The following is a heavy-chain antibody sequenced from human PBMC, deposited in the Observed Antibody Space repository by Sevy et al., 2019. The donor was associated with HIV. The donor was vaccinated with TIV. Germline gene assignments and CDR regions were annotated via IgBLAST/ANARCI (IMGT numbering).Heavy chain of an antibody. Sequence: GGSLRLSCAASGFTFSSYSMNWVRQAPGKGLEWVSSISSSSSYIYYADSVKGRFTISRDNAKNSLYLQMNSLRAEDTAVYYCARDAVAKTTRPYYFDYWGQGTLVTVSS. CDR1: GFTFSSYS. J-gene: IGHJ4*02. V-gene: IGHV3-21*01. CDR3: ARDAVAKTTRPYYFDY. D-gene: IGHD6-19*01. CDR2: ISSSSSYI.